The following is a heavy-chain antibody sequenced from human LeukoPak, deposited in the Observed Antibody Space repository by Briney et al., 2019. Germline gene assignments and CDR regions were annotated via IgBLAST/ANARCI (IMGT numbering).Heavy chain of an antibody. D-gene: IGHD4-17*01. Sequence: GGSLRLTCAASGFTFDDYAMHWVGQARWKGLDGVAVINWNSGNIGYADSVKGRFTISRDNAKNSLYLQMNSLRTEDTALYYCAKDRSLDGDYVFDDWGQGTLVTVSS. CDR3: AKDRSLDGDYVFDD. V-gene: IGHV3-9*01. J-gene: IGHJ4*02. CDR2: INWNSGNI. CDR1: GFTFDDYA.